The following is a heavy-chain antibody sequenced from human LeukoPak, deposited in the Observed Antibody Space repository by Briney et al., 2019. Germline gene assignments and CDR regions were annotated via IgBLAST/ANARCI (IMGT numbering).Heavy chain of an antibody. CDR3: ARVAAAGNDY. V-gene: IGHV4-59*01. CDR1: GGSISSYY. J-gene: IGHJ4*02. D-gene: IGHD6-13*01. Sequence: SETLSLTCTVSGGSISSYYWSWIRQPPGKGLEWIGYTYYSGSTNYNPSLKSRVTISVDTSKNQFSLKLSSVTAADTAVYYCARVAAAGNDYWGQGTLVTVSS. CDR2: TYYSGST.